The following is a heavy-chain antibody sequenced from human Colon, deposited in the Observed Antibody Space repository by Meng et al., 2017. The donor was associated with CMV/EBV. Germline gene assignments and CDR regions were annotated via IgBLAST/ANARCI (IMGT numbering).Heavy chain of an antibody. Sequence: GGSLRLSCAASGFTFSSYSMNWVRQAPGKGLEWVSSIASHRSQIYYADSVKGRFTISRDDAQNSLHLQMNSLRAEDSAVYYCARVEGSVTSPLDYWGQGTLVTVSS. CDR1: GFTFSSYS. D-gene: IGHD4-17*01. J-gene: IGHJ4*02. CDR2: IASHRSQI. CDR3: ARVEGSVTSPLDY. V-gene: IGHV3-21*01.